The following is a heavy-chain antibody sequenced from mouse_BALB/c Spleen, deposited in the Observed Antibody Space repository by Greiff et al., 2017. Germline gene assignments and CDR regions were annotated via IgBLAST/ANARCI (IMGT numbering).Heavy chain of an antibody. V-gene: IGHV3-6*02. Sequence: EVQLQESGPGLVKPSQSLSLTCSVTGYSITSGYYWNWIRQFPGNKLEWMGYISYDGSNNYNPSLKNRISITRDTSKNQFFLKLNSVTTEDTATYYCARDLDYGSVFDYWGQGTTLTVSS. J-gene: IGHJ2*01. D-gene: IGHD1-1*01. CDR3: ARDLDYGSVFDY. CDR1: GYSITSGYY. CDR2: ISYDGSN.